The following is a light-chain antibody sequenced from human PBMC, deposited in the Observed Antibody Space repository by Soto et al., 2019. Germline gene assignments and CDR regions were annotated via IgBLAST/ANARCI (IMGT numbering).Light chain of an antibody. Sequence: DIQMTQSPSSLSASVGDRVAITCRATQDISNYLAWYQHKPGEVPKLLIYAASTLHSGVPSRFSGSGSGTDFTLTISXLQPEDVATYYCQKYNSAPRTFGQGTKVDI. J-gene: IGKJ1*01. CDR3: QKYNSAPRT. V-gene: IGKV1-27*01. CDR1: QDISNY. CDR2: AAS.